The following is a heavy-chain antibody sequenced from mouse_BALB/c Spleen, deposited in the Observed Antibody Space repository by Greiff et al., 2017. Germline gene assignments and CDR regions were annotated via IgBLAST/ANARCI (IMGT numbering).Heavy chain of an antibody. J-gene: IGHJ3*01. V-gene: IGHV5-17*02. CDR1: GFTFSSFG. Sequence: EVKLMESGGGLVQPGGSRKLSCAASGFTFSSFGMHWVRQAPEKGLEWVAYISSGSSTIYYADTVKGRFTISRDNPKNTLFLQMTSLRSEDTAMYYCARDEGGNIAYWGQGTLVTVSA. CDR3: ARDEGGNIAY. CDR2: ISSGSSTI. D-gene: IGHD2-1*01.